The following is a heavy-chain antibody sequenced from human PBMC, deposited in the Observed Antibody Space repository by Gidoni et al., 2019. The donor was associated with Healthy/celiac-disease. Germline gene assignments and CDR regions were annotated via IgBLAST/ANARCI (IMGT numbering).Heavy chain of an antibody. D-gene: IGHD6-13*01. J-gene: IGHJ6*02. Sequence: EVQLVESGGGLVQPGGSLRLSCAASGFTFSRCAMSWVRQAPGKGLEWVSAISGSGSSTYYAGAVKGRFTISRDNSKNTLYLQMNSLRAEDTAVYYCASLEAAGIYYYYGMDDWGQGTTVTVSS. CDR3: ASLEAAGIYYYYGMDD. CDR1: GFTFSRCA. V-gene: IGHV3-23*04. CDR2: ISGSGSST.